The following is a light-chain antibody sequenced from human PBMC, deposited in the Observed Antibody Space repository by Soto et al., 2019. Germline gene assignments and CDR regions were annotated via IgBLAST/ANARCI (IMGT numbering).Light chain of an antibody. V-gene: IGLV2-14*01. Sequence: QSVLPQPASVSGSPGQSITISCTGTNSDVGAYNFVSWYQQYPGKAPKLLIYGVSNRPSGVSNRFSGSKSGNTASLTISGLQAEDEADYYCSSFRDSNTWVFGGGTQLTVL. CDR2: GVS. CDR1: NSDVGAYNF. CDR3: SSFRDSNTWV. J-gene: IGLJ3*02.